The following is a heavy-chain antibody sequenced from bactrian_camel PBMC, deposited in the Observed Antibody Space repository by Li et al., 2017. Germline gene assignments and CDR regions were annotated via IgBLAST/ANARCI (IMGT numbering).Heavy chain of an antibody. CDR1: GSDSNPNY. CDR2: TYLSRT. D-gene: IGHD6*01. Sequence: HVQLVESGGGSVQAGGSLRLSCAASGSDSNPNYMVVGWFRQAPGKEREGIATTYLSRTLYADSLKGRFTISRDNSKNTVYLEMNNLKPNDTAVYYCAAKYGGSWPLNLDNYHYWGQGTQVTVS. V-gene: IGHV3S53*01. J-gene: IGHJ4*01. CDR3: AAKYGGSWPLNLDNYHY.